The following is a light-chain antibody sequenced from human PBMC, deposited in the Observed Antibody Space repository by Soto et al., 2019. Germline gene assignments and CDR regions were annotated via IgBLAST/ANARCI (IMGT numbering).Light chain of an antibody. V-gene: IGKV1-33*01. CDR3: QQYENLPLS. CDR2: DSS. Sequence: DIQMTQSPTSLSASVGDRVTITCQASQDIRNSLNWYQQKPEKAPQMLIYDSSNVQMGVPPRFSGSGSGTDFTLTISSLQPEDTATYYCQQYENLPLSFGGGTKVDNK. J-gene: IGKJ4*01. CDR1: QDIRNS.